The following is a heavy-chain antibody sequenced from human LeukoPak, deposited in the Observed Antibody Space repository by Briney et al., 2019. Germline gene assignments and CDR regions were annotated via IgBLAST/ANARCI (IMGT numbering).Heavy chain of an antibody. D-gene: IGHD5-18*01. J-gene: IGHJ4*02. CDR2: IRGSGGST. V-gene: IGHV3-23*01. Sequence: PGGSLRLSCAASGFTFSSYAMSWARQAPGKGLEWVSAIRGSGGSTYYADSVKGRFTISRDNSKNTLYLQMNSLRAEDTAVYYCAKHADTAMVGDYFDYWGQGALVTVSS. CDR3: AKHADTAMVGDYFDY. CDR1: GFTFSSYA.